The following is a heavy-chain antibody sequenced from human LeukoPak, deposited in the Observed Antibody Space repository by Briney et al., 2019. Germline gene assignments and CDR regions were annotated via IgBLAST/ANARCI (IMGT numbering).Heavy chain of an antibody. Sequence: PSETLSLTCTVSGGSISSSSYYWSWIRQPPGKGLEWIGYIYYSGSTNYNPSLKSRVTISVDTSKNQFSLKLSSVTAADTAVYYCARGYYDSSFDYWGQGTLVTVSS. CDR1: GGSISSSSYY. D-gene: IGHD3-22*01. V-gene: IGHV4-61*01. CDR3: ARGYYDSSFDY. J-gene: IGHJ4*02. CDR2: IYYSGST.